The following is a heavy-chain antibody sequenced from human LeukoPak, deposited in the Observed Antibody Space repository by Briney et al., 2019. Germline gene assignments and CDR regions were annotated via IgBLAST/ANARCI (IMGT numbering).Heavy chain of an antibody. V-gene: IGHV3-23*01. D-gene: IGHD3-22*01. Sequence: PGGSLRLSCAASGFTFSSYAMSWVRQAPGKGLEWVSAISGSGGSTYYADSVKGRFPISRDNSKNTLYLQMNSLRAEGTAVYYCAKGDYYDSSGYYWGQGTLVTVSS. CDR1: GFTFSSYA. CDR2: ISGSGGST. J-gene: IGHJ4*02. CDR3: AKGDYYDSSGYY.